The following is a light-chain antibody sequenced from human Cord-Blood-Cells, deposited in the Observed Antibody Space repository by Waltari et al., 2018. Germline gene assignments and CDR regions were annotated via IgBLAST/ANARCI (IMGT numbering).Light chain of an antibody. V-gene: IGKV3-11*01. CDR1: QSVSSY. CDR3: QQRSNWPPLT. J-gene: IGKJ4*01. Sequence: EIVLTQSPATLSLSPGERATLSCRASQSVSSYLAWYQQKPGQAPRPLSYAASNRATGNPARFSGSGSGTDFTLTISSLGPSDFSVYYCQQRSNWPPLTFGGGTKVEIK. CDR2: AAS.